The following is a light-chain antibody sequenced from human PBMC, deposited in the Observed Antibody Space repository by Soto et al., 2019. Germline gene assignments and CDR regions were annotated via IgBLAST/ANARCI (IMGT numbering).Light chain of an antibody. J-gene: IGKJ2*01. CDR1: QSVTSSY. CDR2: SAS. V-gene: IGKV3-20*01. CDR3: QQYGSSRNT. Sequence: ENVLTQSPGTLSLSPGERATLSCRASQSVTSSYIAWYQQKPGQAPRLLIYSASSRATGVPDRFSGSGSATDFTLTISRVEPEDFAVYYCQQYGSSRNTFGQGTKLEIK.